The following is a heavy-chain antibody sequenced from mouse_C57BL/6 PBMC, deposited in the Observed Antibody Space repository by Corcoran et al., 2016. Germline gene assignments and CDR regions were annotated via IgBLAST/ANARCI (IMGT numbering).Heavy chain of an antibody. CDR1: GFSLSTSGMG. J-gene: IGHJ3*01. CDR3: ARRGDYAWFAY. Sequence: QVTLKESGPGILQSSQTLSLTCSFSGFSLSTSGMGVSWIRQPSGKGLEWLAHIYWDDDKRYNPSLKSRLTISKDTSRNQVFLKITSVDTAYTATYYCARRGDYAWFAYWGQGTLVTVSA. V-gene: IGHV8-12*01. CDR2: IYWDDDK. D-gene: IGHD2-4*01.